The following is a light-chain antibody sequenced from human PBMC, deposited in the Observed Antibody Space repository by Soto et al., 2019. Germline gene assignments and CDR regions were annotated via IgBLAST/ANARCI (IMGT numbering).Light chain of an antibody. V-gene: IGLV4-69*01. J-gene: IGLJ3*02. CDR3: QTWGTGLCV. Sequence: QLVLTQSPSASASLGASVKLTCTLSSGLSTYATAWHQQQPEKGPRYLMKLNSDGSHSKGDGIPDRFSGSSSGAKRYLTVASHQYEDEADYYGQTWGTGLCVFGGGTKLTVL. CDR1: SGLSTYA. CDR2: LNSDGSH.